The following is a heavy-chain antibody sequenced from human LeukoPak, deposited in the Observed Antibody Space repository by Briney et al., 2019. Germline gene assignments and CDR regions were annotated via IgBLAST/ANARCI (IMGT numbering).Heavy chain of an antibody. J-gene: IGHJ4*02. CDR3: TLYRYYSDSPSDY. CDR2: IKSKSNNETT. D-gene: IGHD2-2*02. CDR1: GFTFSKAW. Sequence: KAGGSLRLSCAASGFTFSKAWMSWVRQAPGKGLEWVGRIKSKSNNETTDYAAPVKGRFTISRDDSKNTLYLQMNSLETEDTAVYYCTLYRYYSDSPSDYWGQGTLVTVSS. V-gene: IGHV3-15*01.